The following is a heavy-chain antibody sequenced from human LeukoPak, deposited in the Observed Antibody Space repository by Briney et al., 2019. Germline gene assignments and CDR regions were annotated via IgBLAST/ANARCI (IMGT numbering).Heavy chain of an antibody. V-gene: IGHV3-23*01. J-gene: IGHJ3*02. D-gene: IGHD6-13*01. CDR1: GFTLRSYA. CDR3: AGTYSLYDAFDI. Sequence: GGCLRLSCAASGFTLRSYAMSWVRQAPGKGLGWDSAISGSGGSTYYADSVKGRFTISRDNSKNTLYLQMNSLRAEDTAVYYCAGTYSLYDAFDIWGQGTMVTVSS. CDR2: ISGSGGST.